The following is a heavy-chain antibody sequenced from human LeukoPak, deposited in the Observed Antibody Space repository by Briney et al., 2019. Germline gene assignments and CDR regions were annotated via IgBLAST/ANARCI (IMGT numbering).Heavy chain of an antibody. D-gene: IGHD3-3*02. CDR1: GFSFSTYA. Sequence: GGSLRLSCSASGFSFSTYAMHWVRQAPGQGLEYVSGISNNGGNTYYADSVKGRFTISRDNSKNTLYLQMSSLRAEDTAVYYCVRGGYIYGTFDYWGQGTLVTVSS. CDR2: ISNNGGNT. CDR3: VRGGYIYGTFDY. V-gene: IGHV3-64D*06. J-gene: IGHJ4*02.